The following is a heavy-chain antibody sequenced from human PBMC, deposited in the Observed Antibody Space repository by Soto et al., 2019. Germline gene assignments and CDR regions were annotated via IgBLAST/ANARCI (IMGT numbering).Heavy chain of an antibody. D-gene: IGHD6-6*01. CDR3: AKDYGSSSFYYYYMDV. J-gene: IGHJ6*03. Sequence: CGSLRLSCXASRFTFSSYAITWALPTPLKGLEWVSAISGSGGSTYYADSVKGRFTISRDNSKNTLYLQMNSLRAEDTAVYYCAKDYGSSSFYYYYMDVWGKGTTVTVSS. V-gene: IGHV3-23*01. CDR1: RFTFSSYA. CDR2: ISGSGGST.